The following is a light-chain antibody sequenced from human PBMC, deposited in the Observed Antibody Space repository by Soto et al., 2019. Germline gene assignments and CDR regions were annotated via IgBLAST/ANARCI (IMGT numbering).Light chain of an antibody. CDR1: SSDVGSYNR. V-gene: IGLV2-18*02. J-gene: IGLJ1*01. Sequence: QSALTQPPSVSGAPGQSVTISCTGTSSDVGSYNRVSWYQQPPGTAPKPMIYEVNNRPSGVPDRCSESKSGNTASLTITGLQAEDEADYYCNSYTSSNTYVFGTGTKVTVL. CDR3: NSYTSSNTYV. CDR2: EVN.